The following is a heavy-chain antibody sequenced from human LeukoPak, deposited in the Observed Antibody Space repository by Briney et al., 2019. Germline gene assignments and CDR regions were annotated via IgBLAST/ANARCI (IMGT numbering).Heavy chain of an antibody. D-gene: IGHD2-15*01. Sequence: GGSLRLSCAASGFTFSRHGMYWVRQAPGKGLEWVALIWYDGSKKNYADSVKGRFTISRDNSKNTLYLQMNSLRAEDTAVYYCARDISRGSLDYWGQGTLVTVSS. V-gene: IGHV3-33*07. CDR1: GFTFSRHG. J-gene: IGHJ4*02. CDR3: ARDISRGSLDY. CDR2: IWYDGSKK.